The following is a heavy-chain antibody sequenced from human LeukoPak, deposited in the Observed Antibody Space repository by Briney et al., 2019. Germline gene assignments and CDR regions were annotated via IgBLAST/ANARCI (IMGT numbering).Heavy chain of an antibody. D-gene: IGHD1/OR15-1a*01. CDR1: GLAVTTEW. V-gene: IGHV3-74*01. CDR3: TSALNINIHY. Sequence: GGSLRLSCAATGLAVTTEWMHWVRQAPGKGLVWVSGVNRDGSIRNYADSVKGRFTISRDDAKKTLYLQMNSLRDEDTALYYCTSALNINIHYWGQGTLVTVSP. CDR2: VNRDGSIR. J-gene: IGHJ4*02.